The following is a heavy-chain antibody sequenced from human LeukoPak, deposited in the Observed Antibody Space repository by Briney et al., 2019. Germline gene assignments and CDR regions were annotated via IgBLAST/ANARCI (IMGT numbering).Heavy chain of an antibody. CDR1: GFTFSSYS. CDR2: ISYDGSNK. V-gene: IGHV3-30*18. Sequence: GGSLRLSCAASGFTFSSYSMNWVRQAPGKGLEWVAVISYDGSNKYYADSMKGRFTISRDNSKNTLYLQVNSLRAEDTAVYYCAKDGDYYDSSGYYDYFDYWGQGTLVTVSS. J-gene: IGHJ4*02. D-gene: IGHD3-22*01. CDR3: AKDGDYYDSSGYYDYFDY.